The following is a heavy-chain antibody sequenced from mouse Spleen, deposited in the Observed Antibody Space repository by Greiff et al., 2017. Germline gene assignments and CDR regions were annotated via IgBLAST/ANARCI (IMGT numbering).Heavy chain of an antibody. V-gene: IGHV1S81*02. CDR2: INPSNGRT. CDR3: ARSLWNYYAMDY. Sequence: VQLQQPGAELVKPGASVKLSCKASGYTFTSYWMHWVKQRPGQGLEWIGEINPSNGRTNYNEKFKSKATLTVDKSSSTAYMQLSSLTSEDSAVYYCARSLWNYYAMDYWGQGTSVTVSS. CDR1: GYTFTSYW. J-gene: IGHJ4*01. D-gene: IGHD1-1*02.